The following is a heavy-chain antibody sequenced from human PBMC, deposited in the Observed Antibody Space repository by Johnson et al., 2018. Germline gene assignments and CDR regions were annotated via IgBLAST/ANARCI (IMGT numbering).Heavy chain of an antibody. D-gene: IGHD4-11*01. CDR1: GFTFSSYD. J-gene: IGHJ3*02. Sequence: VQLVESGGGLVQXGGSLRLSCAASGFTFSSYDMHWVRQGTGKGLEWVSALGAAGDTYYPDSVKGRFTISRDNAKNSSYLQMNSLRAGDTAIYYCARGTTVTTGDAFDIWGQGTMVTVSS. CDR2: LGAAGDT. V-gene: IGHV3-13*01. CDR3: ARGTTVTTGDAFDI.